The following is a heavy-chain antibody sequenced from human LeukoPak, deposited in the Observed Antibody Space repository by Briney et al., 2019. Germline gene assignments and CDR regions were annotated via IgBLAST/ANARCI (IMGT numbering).Heavy chain of an antibody. V-gene: IGHV1-69*13. CDR1: GGTFSSYA. J-gene: IGHJ6*02. CDR3: ARAVEPYCSGGSCYSGPMDYYYYGMDV. Sequence: GASVKVSCKASGGTFSSYAISWVRQAPGQGLEWMGGIIPIFGTANYAQKFQGRVTITADDSTSTAYMELSSLRSEDTAVYYCARAVEPYCSGGSCYSGPMDYYYYGMDVWGQGTTVTVSS. CDR2: IIPIFGTA. D-gene: IGHD2-15*01.